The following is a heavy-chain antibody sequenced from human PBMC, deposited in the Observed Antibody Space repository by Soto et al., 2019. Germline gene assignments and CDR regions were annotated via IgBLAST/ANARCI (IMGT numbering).Heavy chain of an antibody. CDR3: TTGPRYCSSTSCFGDYYYYYYMDI. Sequence: EVQLVESGGGLVKPGGSLRLSCAASGFTFSSAWMSWVRQAPGKGLEWVGRIKSKTEGGTTDYAAPVKGRFTISRDDSKNKLYLQMNSLKTEDTAVYYCTTGPRYCSSTSCFGDYYYYYYMDIWGKGTTVTVSS. D-gene: IGHD2-2*01. V-gene: IGHV3-15*01. CDR1: GFTFSSAW. J-gene: IGHJ6*03. CDR2: IKSKTEGGTT.